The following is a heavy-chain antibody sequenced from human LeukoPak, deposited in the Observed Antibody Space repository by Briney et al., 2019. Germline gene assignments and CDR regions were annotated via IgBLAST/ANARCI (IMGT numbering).Heavy chain of an antibody. D-gene: IGHD6-13*01. V-gene: IGHV4-34*01. CDR2: IDHSGST. J-gene: IGHJ4*02. CDR1: GGSFSAYW. Sequence: SETLSLTCAVYGGSFSAYWWSRIRQPSGKGLEWIGEIDHSGSTNYNPSLKSRVTISVDTSKNQFSLKLSSVTAEDTAVYYCAREPSYTSSWYTSCDYWGQGTLVTVSS. CDR3: AREPSYTSSWYTSCDY.